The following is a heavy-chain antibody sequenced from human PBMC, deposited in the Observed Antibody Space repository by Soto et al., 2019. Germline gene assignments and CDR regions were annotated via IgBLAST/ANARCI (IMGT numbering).Heavy chain of an antibody. CDR1: GGSISSGDYY. D-gene: IGHD2-21*02. J-gene: IGHJ4*02. CDR3: AREDCGGDCHVPY. V-gene: IGHV4-30-4*01. Sequence: KPSETLSLTCTVSGGSISSGDYYWSWIRQPPGKGLEWIGYIYYSGSTYYNPSLKSRVTISVDTSKNQFSLKLSSVTAADTAVYYCAREDCGGDCHVPYWGQGTQVTVSS. CDR2: IYYSGST.